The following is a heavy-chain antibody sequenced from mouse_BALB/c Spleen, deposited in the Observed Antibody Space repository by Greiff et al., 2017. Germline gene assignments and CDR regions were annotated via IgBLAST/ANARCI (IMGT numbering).Heavy chain of an antibody. D-gene: IGHD4-1*01. Sequence: EVKLVESGAELVRPGALVKLSCKASGFNIKDYYMHWVKQRPEQGLEWIGWIDPENGNTIYDPKFQGKASITADTSSNTAYLQLSSLTSEDTAVYYCARFGTGDYYAMDYWGQGTSVTVSS. CDR2: IDPENGNT. CDR3: ARFGTGDYYAMDY. V-gene: IGHV14-1*02. CDR1: GFNIKDYY. J-gene: IGHJ4*01.